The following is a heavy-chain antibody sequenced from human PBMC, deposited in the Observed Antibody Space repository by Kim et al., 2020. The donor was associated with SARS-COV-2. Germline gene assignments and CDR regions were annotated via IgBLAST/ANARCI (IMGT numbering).Heavy chain of an antibody. CDR1: GGSFSGYY. Sequence: SETLSLTCAVYGGSFSGYYWSWIRQPPGKGLEWIGEINHSGSTNYNPSLKSRVTISVDTSKNQFSLKLSSVTAADTAVYYCARGGVGSSWEQGWFDPWG. CDR2: INHSGST. J-gene: IGHJ5*02. V-gene: IGHV4-34*01. D-gene: IGHD6-13*01. CDR3: ARGGVGSSWEQGWFDP.